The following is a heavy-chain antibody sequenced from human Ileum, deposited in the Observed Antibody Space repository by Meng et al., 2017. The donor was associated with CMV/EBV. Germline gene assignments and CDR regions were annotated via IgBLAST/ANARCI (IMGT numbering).Heavy chain of an antibody. V-gene: IGHV3-21*01. J-gene: IGHJ6*02. D-gene: IGHD2-2*01. CDR3: ARDDIVVVLMGYYGMDV. CDR1: GFTFSSYS. Sequence: GESLKISCAASGFTFSSYSMNWVRQAPGKGLEWVSSIISSSSYIYYADSVKGRFTISRDNAKNSLYLQMNSLRAEDTAVYYCARDDIVVVLMGYYGMDVWGQGTTVTVSS. CDR2: IISSSSYI.